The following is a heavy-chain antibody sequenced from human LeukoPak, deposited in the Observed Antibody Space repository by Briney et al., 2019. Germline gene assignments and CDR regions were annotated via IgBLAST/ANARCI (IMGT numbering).Heavy chain of an antibody. CDR1: VGSISTYY. V-gene: IGHV4-59*08. CDR2: IYYSGST. J-gene: IGHJ2*01. Sequence: SETLSLTCTVSVGSISTYYWSWIRQPPGKGLEWIGYIYYSGSTNYNPSLKSRVTISVDTSKNQFSLKLSSVTAADTAVYYCARGGKAAVRFDLWGRGTLVTVSS. CDR3: ARGGKAAVRFDL. D-gene: IGHD2-15*01.